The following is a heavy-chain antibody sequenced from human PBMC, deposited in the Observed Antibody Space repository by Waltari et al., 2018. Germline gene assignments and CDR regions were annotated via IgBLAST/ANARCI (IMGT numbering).Heavy chain of an antibody. CDR3: ARANTIFGVVIIGGMDV. D-gene: IGHD3-3*01. CDR1: GGSFSGYY. Sequence: QVQLQQWGAGLLKPSATLSLTCAVYGGSFSGYYWSWIRQPPGKGLEWIGEINHSGSTNYNPSLKSRVTISVDTSKNQFSLKLSSVTAADTAVYYCARANTIFGVVIIGGMDVWGQGTTVTVSS. CDR2: INHSGST. J-gene: IGHJ6*02. V-gene: IGHV4-34*01.